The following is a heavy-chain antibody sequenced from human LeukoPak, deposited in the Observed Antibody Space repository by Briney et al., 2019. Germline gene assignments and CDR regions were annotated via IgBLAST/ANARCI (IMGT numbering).Heavy chain of an antibody. CDR2: IIPIFGTA. V-gene: IGHV1-69*06. CDR3: ARGEEWLRQGGYYYYMDV. D-gene: IGHD5-12*01. Sequence: ASVKVSCKTSGGTFSSYAISWVRQAPGQGLEWMGGIIPIFGTANYAQKFQGRVTITADKSTSTAYMELSSLRSEDTAVYYCARGEEWLRQGGYYYYMDVWGKGTTVTVSS. J-gene: IGHJ6*03. CDR1: GGTFSSYA.